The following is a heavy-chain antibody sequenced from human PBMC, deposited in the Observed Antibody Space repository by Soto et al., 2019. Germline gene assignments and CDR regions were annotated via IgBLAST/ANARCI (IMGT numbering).Heavy chain of an antibody. CDR3: ARRAIAAAGRDGMDV. Sequence: SETLSLTCTGSGGSVSSGSYYWSWIRQPPGKGLEWIGYIYYSGSTNYNPSLKSRVTISVDTSKNQFSLKLSSVTAADTAVYYCARRAIAAAGRDGMDVWGQGTTVTVSS. D-gene: IGHD6-13*01. J-gene: IGHJ6*02. CDR1: GGSVSSGSYY. V-gene: IGHV4-61*01. CDR2: IYYSGST.